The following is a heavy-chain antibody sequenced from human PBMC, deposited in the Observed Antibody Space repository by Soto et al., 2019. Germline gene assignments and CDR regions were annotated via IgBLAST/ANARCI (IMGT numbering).Heavy chain of an antibody. CDR2: TYYRSKWYN. V-gene: IGHV6-1*01. D-gene: IGHD3-22*01. J-gene: IGHJ6*02. CDR3: ARDWVVGDSSGYYYDYYYGMDV. Sequence: SQTLSLPCVISGDSVSSNSSACNFIRQSPSRGLEWLGRTYYRSKWYNDYAVSVKSRITINPDTSKNQFSLQLNSVTPEDTAVYYCARDWVVGDSSGYYYDYYYGMDVWGQGTTVTVSS. CDR1: GDSVSSNSSA.